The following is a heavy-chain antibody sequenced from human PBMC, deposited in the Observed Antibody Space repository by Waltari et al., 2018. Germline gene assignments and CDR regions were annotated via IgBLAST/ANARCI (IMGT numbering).Heavy chain of an antibody. CDR2: ISYAGTT. Sequence: WIRQPPGQGLEWIGTISYAGTTYTNPSLRSRLTMSRDTSKNQLSLTLGSTTTADTAVYYCATYIGASVGTAAFDVWGQGTMVTVSS. D-gene: IGHD5-12*01. V-gene: IGHV4-39*01. CDR3: ATYIGASVGTAAFDV. J-gene: IGHJ3*01.